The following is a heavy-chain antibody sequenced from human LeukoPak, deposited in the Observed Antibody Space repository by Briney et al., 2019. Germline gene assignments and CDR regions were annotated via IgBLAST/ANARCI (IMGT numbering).Heavy chain of an antibody. Sequence: GGSLRLSCAASGFTFSSYAVSWVRQAQGKGLEWVSSISGSGGSTYSADSVKGRFTISRDNSKNTLYLQMNSLRAEDTALYYCAKDRSCTNDICHGDFDYWGQGTLVTVSS. CDR1: GFTFSSYA. D-gene: IGHD2-8*01. CDR2: ISGSGGST. V-gene: IGHV3-23*01. CDR3: AKDRSCTNDICHGDFDY. J-gene: IGHJ4*02.